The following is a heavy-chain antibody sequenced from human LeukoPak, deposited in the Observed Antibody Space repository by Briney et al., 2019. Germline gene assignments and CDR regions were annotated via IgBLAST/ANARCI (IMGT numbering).Heavy chain of an antibody. CDR3: ANTADAFDI. Sequence: SETLSLTCTVSGDSISSGDYYWSWIRQHPGKGLEWIGYIYYTGSTFYNPSLKSRVIISVDTSKNQFSLKLSSVTAADTAVYYCANTADAFDIWGQGTMVTVSS. CDR1: GDSISSGDYY. V-gene: IGHV4-31*03. J-gene: IGHJ3*02. D-gene: IGHD4-17*01. CDR2: IYYTGST.